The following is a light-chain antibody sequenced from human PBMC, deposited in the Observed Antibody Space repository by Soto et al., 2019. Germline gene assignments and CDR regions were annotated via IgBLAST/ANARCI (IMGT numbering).Light chain of an antibody. Sequence: SVLTQPPSVSAAPGQKVTISCSGSSSNIGGNSVSWYQQLPGTALKLLIYDDNKRPSGIPDRFSGSKSGTSATLGITGFQTGDEADYYCGSWDSSLSAYVFGTGTKVTV. CDR3: GSWDSSLSAYV. CDR2: DDN. CDR1: SSNIGGNS. J-gene: IGLJ1*01. V-gene: IGLV1-51*01.